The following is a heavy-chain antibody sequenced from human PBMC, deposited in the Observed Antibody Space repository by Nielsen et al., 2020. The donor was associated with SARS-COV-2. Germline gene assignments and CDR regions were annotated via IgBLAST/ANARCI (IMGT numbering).Heavy chain of an antibody. V-gene: IGHV3-30*04. D-gene: IGHD1-26*01. Sequence: GGSLRLSCAASGFTFSSYAMHWVRQAPGKGLEWVAVISYDGSNKYYADSVKGRFTISRDNSKNTLYLQMNSLRAEDTAVYYCARGRSGTYYYGTDVWGQGTTVTVSS. J-gene: IGHJ6*02. CDR1: GFTFSSYA. CDR2: ISYDGSNK. CDR3: ARGRSGTYYYGTDV.